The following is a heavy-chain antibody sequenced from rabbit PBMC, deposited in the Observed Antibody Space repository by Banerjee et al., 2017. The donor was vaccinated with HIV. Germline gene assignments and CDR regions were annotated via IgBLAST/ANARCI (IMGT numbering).Heavy chain of an antibody. V-gene: IGHV1S40*01. Sequence: QSLEESGGDLVKPGASLALTCTASGFSFSSSYYMCWVRQAPGKGLELIACIYAGSSGSTYYASWAKGRFTISETSSTTVTLQMTSLTAADTATYFCAKYNNGIGGYDLWGPGTLVTVS. CDR2: IYAGSSGST. D-gene: IGHD1-1*01. J-gene: IGHJ4*01. CDR1: GFSFSSSYY. CDR3: AKYNNGIGGYDL.